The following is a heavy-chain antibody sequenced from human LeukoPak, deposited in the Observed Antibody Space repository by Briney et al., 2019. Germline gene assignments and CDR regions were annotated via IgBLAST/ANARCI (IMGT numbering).Heavy chain of an antibody. CDR1: GGSISSDDYY. V-gene: IGHV4-30-4*01. J-gene: IGHJ5*02. Sequence: SETLSLTCTVSGGSISSDDYYWSWIRQPPGKGLEWIGYIYYSGSTYYNPSLKSRVSVSVDTSKNEFSLRLSSVTAADTAVYYCARHVALRISGWYNWFDPWGQGTLVTVSS. D-gene: IGHD6-19*01. CDR3: ARHVALRISGWYNWFDP. CDR2: IYYSGST.